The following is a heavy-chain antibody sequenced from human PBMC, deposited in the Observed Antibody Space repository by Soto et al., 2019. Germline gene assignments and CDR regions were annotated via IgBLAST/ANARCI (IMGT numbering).Heavy chain of an antibody. Sequence: SETLSVTCTFSGGSVSIYSWTWVRQPPGKGLEWIGYVYYSGSTHYNPSLKSRVTISLDTSKNQFSLKLTSVTAADTAMYFCASSPTAMVAPNIWGQGTLVTVSS. V-gene: IGHV4-59*02. CDR3: ASSPTAMVAPNI. CDR2: VYYSGST. J-gene: IGHJ4*02. CDR1: GGSVSIYS. D-gene: IGHD5-18*01.